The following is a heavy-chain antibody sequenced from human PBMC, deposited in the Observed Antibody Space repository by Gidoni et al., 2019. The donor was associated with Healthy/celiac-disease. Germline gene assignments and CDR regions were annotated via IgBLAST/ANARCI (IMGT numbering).Heavy chain of an antibody. D-gene: IGHD3-22*01. CDR1: GYTFTRSA. CDR2: INAGKGHT. V-gene: IGHV1-3*01. J-gene: IGHJ3*02. CDR3: ARGLMTMRVVTNGAFDI. Sequence: QVQLVQSGAEVKKPGASVKVSCKASGYTFTRSAMHWARQAPGQRLEWMGWINAGKGHTTYSQEYQGRGTITRDTSASTADMELSSRRYEDTAVYYCARGLMTMRVVTNGAFDIWGQGKMVTVSS.